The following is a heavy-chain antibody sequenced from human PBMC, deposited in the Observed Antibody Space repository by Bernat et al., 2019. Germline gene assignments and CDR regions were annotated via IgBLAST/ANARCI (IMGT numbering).Heavy chain of an antibody. CDR2: ISSDGENT. CDR3: AKVSAPYFDY. CDR1: GFTFSDSG. J-gene: IGHJ4*02. D-gene: IGHD3-16*01. Sequence: DVQLMESGGDLVQPGGSLRLSCAASGFTFSDSGMSWVRLPPGKGLEWVSTISSDGENTHYAGSVQGRFIISRDNSQSTLYLQMDSLRAEDAAIYYCAKVSAPYFDYWGQGALVTVSS. V-gene: IGHV3-23*01.